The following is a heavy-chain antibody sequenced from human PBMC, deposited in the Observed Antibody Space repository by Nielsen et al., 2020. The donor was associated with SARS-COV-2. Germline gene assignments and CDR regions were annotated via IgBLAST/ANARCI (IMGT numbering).Heavy chain of an antibody. CDR1: GYTFTSYA. CDR2: INAGNGNT. J-gene: IGHJ4*02. D-gene: IGHD5-18*01. V-gene: IGHV1-3*01. Sequence: ASVKVSCKASGYTFTSYAMHWVRQAPGQRLEWMGWINAGNGNTKYSQKFQGRVTITRDTSASTAYMELSSLRSEDTAVYYCARDGGYSLHPNTFDYWGQGTLVTVSS. CDR3: ARDGGYSLHPNTFDY.